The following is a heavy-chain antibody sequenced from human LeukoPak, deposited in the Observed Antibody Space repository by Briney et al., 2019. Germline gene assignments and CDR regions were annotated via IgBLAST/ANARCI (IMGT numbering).Heavy chain of an antibody. D-gene: IGHD2-15*01. V-gene: IGHV3-23*01. CDR1: GFTFSSYA. CDR2: ISGSGGST. Sequence: PGGSLRLSCAASGFTFSSYAMSWVRQAPGKGLEWASAISGSGGSTYYADSVKGRFTISRDNSKNTLYLQMNSLRAEDTAVYYCARGDIVVVVGALGTDYWGQGTLVTVSS. J-gene: IGHJ4*02. CDR3: ARGDIVVVVGALGTDY.